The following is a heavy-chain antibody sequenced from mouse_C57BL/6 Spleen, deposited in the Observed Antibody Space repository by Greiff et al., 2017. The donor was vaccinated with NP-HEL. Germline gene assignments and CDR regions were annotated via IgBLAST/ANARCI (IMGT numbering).Heavy chain of an antibody. CDR2: IRSKSNNYAT. CDR1: GFSFNTYA. D-gene: IGHD2-3*01. Sequence: EVKLMESGGGLVQPKGSLKLSCAASGFSFNTYAMNWVRQAPGTGLEWVARIRSKSNNYATYYADSVEDRFTISRDDSESMLYLQMNNLKTEDTAMYYCVRHGWLLPDAMDYWGQGTSVTVSS. J-gene: IGHJ4*01. CDR3: VRHGWLLPDAMDY. V-gene: IGHV10-1*01.